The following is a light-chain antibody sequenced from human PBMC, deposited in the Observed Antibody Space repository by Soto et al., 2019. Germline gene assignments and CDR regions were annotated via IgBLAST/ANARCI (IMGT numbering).Light chain of an antibody. J-gene: IGKJ1*01. CDR2: DAS. CDR3: HQYGTSPAT. V-gene: IGKV3-20*01. CDR1: QSVRSTY. Sequence: EIVLTQSPGTLSLSPGARATLSCRASQSVRSTYVAWYQQKPSQAPRLLIFDASSRATGIPDRFSGSGSGTDFTLTISRLEPEDFAVYYCHQYGTSPATFGQGTKVEIK.